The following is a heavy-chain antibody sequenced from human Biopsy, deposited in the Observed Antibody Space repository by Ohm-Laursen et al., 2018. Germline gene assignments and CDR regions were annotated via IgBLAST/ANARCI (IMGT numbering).Heavy chain of an antibody. CDR3: ARDMTVTARPYYYSGVDV. CDR2: INPKSGVA. D-gene: IGHD4-17*01. J-gene: IGHJ6*02. V-gene: IGHV1-2*02. Sequence: SVKVSCKASVYTVTDYYVHWVRQAPGQGFEWMGWINPKSGVANHAQNFQGRVSMTRDTSISTVYLELSGLRSDDTAVYYCARDMTVTARPYYYSGVDVWGPGTRVTVSS. CDR1: VYTVTDYY.